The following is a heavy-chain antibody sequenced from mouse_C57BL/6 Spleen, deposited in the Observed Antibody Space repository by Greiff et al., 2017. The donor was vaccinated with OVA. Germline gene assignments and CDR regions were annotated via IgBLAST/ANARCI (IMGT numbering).Heavy chain of an antibody. CDR3: ARGWYGSLYWYFDV. V-gene: IGHV1-18*01. CDR2: INPNNGGT. Sequence: EVQLQQSGPELVKPGASVKIPCKASGYTFTDYNMDWVKQSHGKSLEWIGDINPNNGGTIYNQKFKGKATLTVDKSSSTAYMELRSLTSEDTAVYYCARGWYGSLYWYFDVWGTGTTVTVSS. J-gene: IGHJ1*03. D-gene: IGHD1-1*01. CDR1: GYTFTDYN.